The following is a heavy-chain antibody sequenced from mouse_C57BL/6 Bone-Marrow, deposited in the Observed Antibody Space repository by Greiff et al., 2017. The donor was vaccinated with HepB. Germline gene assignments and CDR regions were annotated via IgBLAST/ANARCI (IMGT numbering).Heavy chain of an antibody. D-gene: IGHD1-1*01. Sequence: VQLQESGPGLVQPSQSLSITCTVSGFSLTSYGVHWVRQSPGKGLEWLGVIWRGGSTDYNAAFMSRLSITKDNSKSQVFFKMNSLQADDTAIYYCAKENYGGVAWFAYWGQGTLVTVSA. J-gene: IGHJ3*01. V-gene: IGHV2-5*01. CDR2: IWRGGST. CDR3: AKENYGGVAWFAY. CDR1: GFSLTSYG.